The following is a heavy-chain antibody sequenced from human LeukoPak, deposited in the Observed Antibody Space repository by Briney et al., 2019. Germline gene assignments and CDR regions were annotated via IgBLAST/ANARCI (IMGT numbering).Heavy chain of an antibody. V-gene: IGHV3-21*01. CDR2: ISSSSSYI. CDR3: AGGWGIPVAGFDY. CDR1: GFTFSDYS. D-gene: IGHD6-19*01. Sequence: PGGSLRLSCAASGFTFSDYSMNWVRQAPGKGLEWVSSISSSSSYIYYADSVKGRFTISRDNAKNSLYLQMNSLRAEDTAVYYCAGGWGIPVAGFDYWGQGTLVTVSS. J-gene: IGHJ4*02.